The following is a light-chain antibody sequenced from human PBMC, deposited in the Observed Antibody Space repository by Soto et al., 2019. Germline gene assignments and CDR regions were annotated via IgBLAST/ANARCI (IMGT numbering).Light chain of an antibody. Sequence: ENVLTQSPATLSLSPGDRATLSCRASQSVSTYLAWYQHKPGQAPRLLIFDASKRATGVPARFSGSGSGTDFTPTISSLEPEDFAVYYCQQRRDFITFGQGTRLEIK. CDR3: QQRRDFIT. V-gene: IGKV3-11*01. CDR2: DAS. CDR1: QSVSTY. J-gene: IGKJ5*01.